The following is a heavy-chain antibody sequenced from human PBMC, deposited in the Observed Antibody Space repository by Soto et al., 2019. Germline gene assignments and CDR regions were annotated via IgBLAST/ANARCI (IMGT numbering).Heavy chain of an antibody. D-gene: IGHD3-22*01. Sequence: QVQLQESGPGLVKPSETLSLTCTVSGGSISSYYWSWIRQPPGKGLEWIGYIYYSGSTNYNPSLKSRVTIXXDXSXXQFSLKLSSVTAADTAVYYCARDRSYYYDSSGFDYWGQGTLVTVSS. CDR3: ARDRSYYYDSSGFDY. CDR2: IYYSGST. J-gene: IGHJ4*02. CDR1: GGSISSYY. V-gene: IGHV4-59*01.